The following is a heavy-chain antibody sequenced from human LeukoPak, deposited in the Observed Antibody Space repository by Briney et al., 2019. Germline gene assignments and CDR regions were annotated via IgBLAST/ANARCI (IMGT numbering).Heavy chain of an antibody. Sequence: PGGSLRLSCAASGFTVSSNYMSWVRQAPGKGLEWVSVIYSGGSTYYADSVKGRFTISRDNSKNTLYLQMNSLRAEDTAVYYCARAVQDGYNDAFDIWGQGTMVTVSS. CDR2: IYSGGST. CDR1: GFTVSSNY. CDR3: ARAVQDGYNDAFDI. D-gene: IGHD5-24*01. J-gene: IGHJ3*02. V-gene: IGHV3-66*01.